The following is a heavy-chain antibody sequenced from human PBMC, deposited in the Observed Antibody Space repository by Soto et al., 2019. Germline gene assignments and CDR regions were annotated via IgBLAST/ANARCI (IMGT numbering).Heavy chain of an antibody. J-gene: IGHJ6*02. CDR3: ARDVEIAAAGGYYYGMGV. V-gene: IGHV1-18*04. CDR1: GYTFTSYG. CDR2: ISAYNGNT. D-gene: IGHD6-13*01. Sequence: ASVKVSCKASGYTFTSYGISWVRQAPGQGLEWMGWISAYNGNTNYAQKLQGRVTMTTDTSTSTAYMELRSLRSDDTAVYYCARDVEIAAAGGYYYGMGVWGQGTTVTVSS.